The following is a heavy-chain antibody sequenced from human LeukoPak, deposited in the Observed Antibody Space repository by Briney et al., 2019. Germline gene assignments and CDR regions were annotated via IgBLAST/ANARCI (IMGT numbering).Heavy chain of an antibody. J-gene: IGHJ6*04. V-gene: IGHV1-18*04. CDR2: ISAYNGNT. CDR1: GYTFTSYG. CDR3: AREKVWGYSYRDGPYYGMDV. D-gene: IGHD5-18*01. Sequence: ASVKVSCKASGYTFTSYGISWVRQAPGQGLEWMGWISAYNGNTNHAQKLQGRVTMTTDTSTSTAYMELRSLRSDDTAVYYCAREKVWGYSYRDGPYYGMDVWGKGTTVTVSS.